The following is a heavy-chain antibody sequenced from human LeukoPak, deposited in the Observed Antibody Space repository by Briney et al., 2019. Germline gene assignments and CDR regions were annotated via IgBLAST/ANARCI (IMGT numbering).Heavy chain of an antibody. J-gene: IGHJ4*02. D-gene: IGHD1-14*01. CDR2: IYYSGST. CDR1: GGSISSYY. V-gene: IGHV4-39*01. Sequence: SETLSLTCTVSGGSISSYYWGWIRQPPGKGLEWIGSIYYSGSTYYNPSLKSRVTISVDTSKNQFSLKLSSVTAADTAVYYCARHYGRTRPFDYWGQGTLVTVSS. CDR3: ARHYGRTRPFDY.